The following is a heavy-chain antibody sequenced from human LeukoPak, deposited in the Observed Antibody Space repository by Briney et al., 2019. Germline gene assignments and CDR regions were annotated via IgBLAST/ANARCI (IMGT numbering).Heavy chain of an antibody. CDR1: GFTFSSYG. J-gene: IGHJ4*02. D-gene: IGHD3-22*01. CDR3: AKDIDSGGYYKQFDY. V-gene: IGHV3-30*02. Sequence: GGSLRLSCAASGFTFSSYGMHWVRQAPGKGLEWVAVIWYDGSNKYYADSVKGRFTISRDNSKNSLYLQMNSLRAEDTALYYCAKDIDSGGYYKQFDYWGQGTLVTVSS. CDR2: IWYDGSNK.